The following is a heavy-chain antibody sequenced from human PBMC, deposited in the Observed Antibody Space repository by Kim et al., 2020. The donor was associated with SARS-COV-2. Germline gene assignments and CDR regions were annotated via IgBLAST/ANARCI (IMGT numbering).Heavy chain of an antibody. CDR1: GFTFSSYG. D-gene: IGHD6-19*01. CDR3: AKDRSSGWYIRYYYYYYGMDV. CDR2: ISYDGSNK. J-gene: IGHJ6*02. V-gene: IGHV3-30*18. Sequence: GGSLRLSCAASGFTFSSYGMHWVRQAPGKGLEWVAVISYDGSNKYYADSVKGRFTISRDNSKNTLYLQMNSLIAEDTAVYYCAKDRSSGWYIRYYYYYYGMDVWGQGTTVTVSS.